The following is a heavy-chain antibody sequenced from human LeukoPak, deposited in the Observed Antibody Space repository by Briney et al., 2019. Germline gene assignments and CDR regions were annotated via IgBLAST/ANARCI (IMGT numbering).Heavy chain of an antibody. CDR2: IYSADSA. Sequence: GGSLRLSCAASEFIFSNYIMNWVRQAPGKGLEWVSVIYSADSAYYADSVRGRFTIPRDNSKNTLYLQMNSLRADDTAVYYCAREVGGGATNYFDYWGQGTLVTVSS. CDR3: AREVGGGATNYFDY. J-gene: IGHJ4*02. V-gene: IGHV3-53*01. CDR1: EFIFSNYI. D-gene: IGHD1-26*01.